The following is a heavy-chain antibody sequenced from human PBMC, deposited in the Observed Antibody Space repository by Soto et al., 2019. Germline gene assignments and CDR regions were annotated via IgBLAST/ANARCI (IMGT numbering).Heavy chain of an antibody. V-gene: IGHV1-69*13. CDR1: GGTFSSYA. D-gene: IGHD2-2*01. CDR2: IIPIFGTA. CDR3: ARETYCSSTSCSLDSYYYYVMDV. J-gene: IGHJ6*02. Sequence: GASVKVSCKASGGTFSSYAISWVRQAPGQGLEWMGGIIPIFGTANYAQKFQGRVTITADESTSTAYMELSSLRSEDTAVYYCARETYCSSTSCSLDSYYYYVMDVWGQGTTVTVSS.